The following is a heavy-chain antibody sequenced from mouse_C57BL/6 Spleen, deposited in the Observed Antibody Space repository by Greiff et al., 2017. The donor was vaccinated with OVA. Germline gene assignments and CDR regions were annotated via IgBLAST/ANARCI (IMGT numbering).Heavy chain of an antibody. V-gene: IGHV1-74*01. CDR2: IHPSDSDT. J-gene: IGHJ3*01. CDR3: AFETAQATWFAY. CDR1: GYTFTSYW. D-gene: IGHD3-2*02. Sequence: QVQLKQPGAELVKPGASVKVSCKASGYTFTSYWMHWVKQRPGQGLEWIGRIHPSDSDTNYNQKFKGKATLTVDKSSSTAYMQLSSLTSEDSAVYYCAFETAQATWFAYWGQGTLVTVSA.